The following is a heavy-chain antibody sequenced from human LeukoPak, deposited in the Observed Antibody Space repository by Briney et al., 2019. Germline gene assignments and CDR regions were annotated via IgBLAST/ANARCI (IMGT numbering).Heavy chain of an antibody. J-gene: IGHJ2*01. D-gene: IGHD4-17*01. V-gene: IGHV1-24*01. Sequence: ASVKVSCKVSGYTLTELSMHWVRQAPGKGLEWMGGFDPEDGETIYAQKIQGRVTMTEDTSTDTAYMELSSLRSDDTAVYYCARVYGDFRYFDLWGRGTLVTVSS. CDR1: GYTLTELS. CDR2: FDPEDGET. CDR3: ARVYGDFRYFDL.